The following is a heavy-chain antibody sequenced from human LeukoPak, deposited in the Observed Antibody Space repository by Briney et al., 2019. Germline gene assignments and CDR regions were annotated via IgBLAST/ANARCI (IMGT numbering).Heavy chain of an antibody. V-gene: IGHV4-59*02. Sequence: KPGGSLRLSCAASGVTVSSHYMSWVRQPPGKGLEWVGYVFYSGNTNYNPSLGSRVTISEDTSKNQFSLNLNSLTAADTAVYYCARGLPGRDAFDVWGQGTVVTVSS. D-gene: IGHD3-16*01. CDR2: VFYSGNT. J-gene: IGHJ3*01. CDR3: ARGLPGRDAFDV. CDR1: GVTVSSHY.